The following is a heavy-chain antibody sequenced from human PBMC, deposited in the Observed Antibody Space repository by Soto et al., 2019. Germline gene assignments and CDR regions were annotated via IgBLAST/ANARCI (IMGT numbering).Heavy chain of an antibody. CDR1: GFTFSNYA. CDR2: ISGSGSST. D-gene: IGHD3-10*01. CDR3: AKDISMVRGFTITPSPFVF. Sequence: VGSLRLSCEASGFTFSNYAMGWVRQAPGKGLEWVSAISGSGSSTYADSVKGRFIIARDNSKNTLYLQVNSLRVEDTAIYYCAKDISMVRGFTITPSPFVFWGPGALLTVSA. J-gene: IGHJ4*02. V-gene: IGHV3-23*01.